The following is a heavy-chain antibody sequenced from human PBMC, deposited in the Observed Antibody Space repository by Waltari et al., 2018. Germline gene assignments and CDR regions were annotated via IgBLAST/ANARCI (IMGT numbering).Heavy chain of an antibody. D-gene: IGHD2-21*01. CDR2: IIPIFGTA. V-gene: IGHV1-69*01. Sequence: QVQLVQSGAEVKKPGSSVKVSCKASGGPFSSYAISWVRQAPGQGLEWMGGIIPIFGTANYAQKFQGRVTITADESTSTAYMELSSLRSEDTAVYYCARGSDLAYCGGDCYTSDYWGQGTLVTVSS. CDR3: ARGSDLAYCGGDCYTSDY. CDR1: GGPFSSYA. J-gene: IGHJ4*02.